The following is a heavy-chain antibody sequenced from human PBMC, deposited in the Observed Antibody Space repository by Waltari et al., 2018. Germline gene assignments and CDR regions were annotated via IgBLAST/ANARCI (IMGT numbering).Heavy chain of an antibody. V-gene: IGHV1-18*01. D-gene: IGHD6-19*01. J-gene: IGHJ4*02. CDR2: ISVFKSHT. Sequence: QVQLVQSGNEVKKPGASVKVSCKASGYTFTSYGISWVRQAPGQGLEWMGWISVFKSHTSYAQRRQGRVSMTADTSTSTSYMELRSLISDDTAVYYCARVPHRSTGWLQAPYNFDFWGQGTLVTVSS. CDR1: GYTFTSYG. CDR3: ARVPHRSTGWLQAPYNFDF.